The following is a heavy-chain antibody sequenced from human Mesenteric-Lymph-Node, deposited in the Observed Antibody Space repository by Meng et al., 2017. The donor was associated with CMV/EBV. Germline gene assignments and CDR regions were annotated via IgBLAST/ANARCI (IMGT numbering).Heavy chain of an antibody. Sequence: GESLKISCGASGFTFSSYAMHWVRQAPGKGLEWVAVISNDGSNKYYADSVKGRFTISRDNSKNTLYVQMNSLRAEDTAVYFCARAGSGRYCSSITCYNDDAFDIWGQGTMVTVSS. J-gene: IGHJ3*02. V-gene: IGHV3-30-3*01. CDR3: ARAGSGRYCSSITCYNDDAFDI. D-gene: IGHD2-2*01. CDR1: GFTFSSYA. CDR2: ISNDGSNK.